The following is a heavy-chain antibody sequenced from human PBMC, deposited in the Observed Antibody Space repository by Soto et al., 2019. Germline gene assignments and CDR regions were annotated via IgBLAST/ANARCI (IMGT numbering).Heavy chain of an antibody. D-gene: IGHD3-22*01. V-gene: IGHV1-2*02. CDR3: AGDMYDSSGSNWFDP. CDR2: INPNSGGT. J-gene: IGHJ5*02. Sequence: ASVKVSCKASGYTFTGYYMHWVRQAPGQGLEWMGWINPNSGGTNYAQKFQGRVTMTRDTSISTAYMELSRLRSDDTAVYYCAGDMYDSSGSNWFDPWGQGTLVTVSS. CDR1: GYTFTGYY.